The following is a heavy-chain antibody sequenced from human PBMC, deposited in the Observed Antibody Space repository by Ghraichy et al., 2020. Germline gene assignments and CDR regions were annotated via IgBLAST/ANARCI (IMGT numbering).Heavy chain of an antibody. CDR3: ARSAVYGDSTLAEYFQH. V-gene: IGHV4-34*01. CDR2: INHSGST. Sequence: SETLSLTCAVYGGSFSGYYWSWIRQPPGKGLEWIGEINHSGSTNYNPSLKSRVTISVDTSKNQFSLKLSSVTAADTAVYYCARSAVYGDSTLAEYFQHWGQGTLVTVSS. CDR1: GGSFSGYY. J-gene: IGHJ1*01. D-gene: IGHD4-17*01.